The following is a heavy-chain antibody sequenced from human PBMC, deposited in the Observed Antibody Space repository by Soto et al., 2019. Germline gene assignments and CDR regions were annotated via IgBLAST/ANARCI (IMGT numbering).Heavy chain of an antibody. J-gene: IGHJ4*02. CDR2: ISAYNGNT. CDR3: ARDLRGGVAAIPDVAY. CDR1: GYTFTSYG. D-gene: IGHD2-15*01. Sequence: QVQLVQSGAEVKKPGASVKVSCKASGYTFTSYGISWVRQAPGQGLEWMGWISAYNGNTNYAQKLQGRVTMTTDTPTSTAYMELRSLRSDDTAVYYCARDLRGGVAAIPDVAYWGQGTLVTVSS. V-gene: IGHV1-18*01.